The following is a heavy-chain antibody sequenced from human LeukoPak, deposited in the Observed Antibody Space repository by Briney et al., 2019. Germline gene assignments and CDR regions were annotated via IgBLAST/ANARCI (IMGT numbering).Heavy chain of an antibody. CDR1: GWSFSGYY. CDR3: ARGKGQDAFDI. CDR2: INHSGST. V-gene: IGHV4-34*01. J-gene: IGHJ3*02. Sequence: SETLSLTCAGYGWSFSGYYWSWIRQPPGKGLEWIGEINHSGSTNYNPSLKSRVTISVDTSKNQFSLKLSSVTAADTAVYYCARGKGQDAFDIWGQGTMVTVSS.